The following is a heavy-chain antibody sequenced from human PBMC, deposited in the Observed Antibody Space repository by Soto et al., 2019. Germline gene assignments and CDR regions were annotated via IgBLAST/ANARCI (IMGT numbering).Heavy chain of an antibody. D-gene: IGHD2-21*02. V-gene: IGHV3-23*01. Sequence: GGSLRLSCAASGFTFSSYAMSWVRQAPGKGLEWVSAISGSGGSTYYADSVKGRFTISRDNSKNTLYLQMNSLRAEDTAVYYCAKDHTMVVTAPRTNYYYYYGMDVWGQGTTVTVSS. J-gene: IGHJ6*02. CDR3: AKDHTMVVTAPRTNYYYYYGMDV. CDR1: GFTFSSYA. CDR2: ISGSGGST.